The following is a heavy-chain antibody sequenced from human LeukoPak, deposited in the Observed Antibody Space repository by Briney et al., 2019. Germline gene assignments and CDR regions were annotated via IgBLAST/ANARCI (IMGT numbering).Heavy chain of an antibody. J-gene: IGHJ6*04. CDR3: ARDLGTPGRYYGMDV. CDR1: GFTFSDYY. Sequence: PGGSLRLSCAASGFTFSDYYMSWIRQAPGKGLVWVSRINSDGSSTSYADSVKGRFTISRDNAKNTLYLQMNSLRAEDTAVYYCARDLGTPGRYYGMDVWGKGTTVTVSS. CDR2: INSDGSST. V-gene: IGHV3-74*01.